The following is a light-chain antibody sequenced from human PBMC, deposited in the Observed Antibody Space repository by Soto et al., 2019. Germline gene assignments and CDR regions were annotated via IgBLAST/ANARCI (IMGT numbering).Light chain of an antibody. CDR2: EVS. CDR1: SSDVGGYNY. Sequence: QSALTQPPSASGSPGQSVTISCTGTSSDVGGYNYVSWYQQHPGKAPKLMIYEVSKRPSGVPDRFSGSKSGNTASLTVSGLQAEDEADYYCLVWHGSAWLFGGGTKLTVL. J-gene: IGLJ3*02. CDR3: LVWHGSAWL. V-gene: IGLV2-8*01.